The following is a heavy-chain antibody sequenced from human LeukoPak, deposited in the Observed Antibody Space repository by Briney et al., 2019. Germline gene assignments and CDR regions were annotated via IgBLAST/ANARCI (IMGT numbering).Heavy chain of an antibody. CDR2: IYYSGST. D-gene: IGHD6-6*01. Sequence: SETLSLTCTVSGGSISSSSYYWGWIRQPPGKGLEWIGSIYYSGSTYYNPSLKSRVTISVDTSKNQFSLKLSSVTAADTAVYYCARHVVAARPCTTWGYYMDVWGKGTTVTVSS. J-gene: IGHJ6*03. V-gene: IGHV4-39*01. CDR3: ARHVVAARPCTTWGYYMDV. CDR1: GGSISSSSYY.